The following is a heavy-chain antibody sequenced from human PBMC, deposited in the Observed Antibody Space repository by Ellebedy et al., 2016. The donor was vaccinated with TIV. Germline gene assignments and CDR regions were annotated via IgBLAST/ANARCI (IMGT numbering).Heavy chain of an antibody. CDR3: ARDPVGVGPAFDF. CDR2: ITESGCNT. CDR1: GLTFSSHA. J-gene: IGHJ4*02. D-gene: IGHD4-23*01. Sequence: PGGSLRLSCAASGLTFSSHAMSWVRQAPGKGLEWVSSITESGCNTYYADSVKGRFTISRDNSKDPLFLQMNSLRAEDTAIYFCARDPVGVGPAFDFWGQGTLVTVSS. V-gene: IGHV3-23*01.